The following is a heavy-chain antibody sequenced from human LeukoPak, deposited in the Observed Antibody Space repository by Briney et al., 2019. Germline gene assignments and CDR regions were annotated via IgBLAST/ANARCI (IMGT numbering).Heavy chain of an antibody. CDR2: IIPIFGTA. Sequence: GASVKVSCKASGGTFSSYAISWVRQAPGQGLEWMGGIIPIFGTANYAQKFQGRVTITADESTSTAYMELSSLRSEDTAVYYCVTRTCDSSSCYRRFDYWGQGTLITVSS. CDR3: VTRTCDSSSCYRRFDY. J-gene: IGHJ4*02. D-gene: IGHD3-22*01. V-gene: IGHV1-69*01. CDR1: GGTFSSYA.